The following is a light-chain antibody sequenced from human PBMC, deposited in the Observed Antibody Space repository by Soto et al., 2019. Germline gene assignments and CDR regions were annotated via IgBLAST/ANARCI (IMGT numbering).Light chain of an antibody. CDR3: QQYGSSPRT. CDR1: QSVSSSY. V-gene: IGKV3-20*01. J-gene: IGKJ1*01. Sequence: IELTQSPGPLSMSPGERATLSCRASQSVSSSYLAWYQQKPGQAPRLLIYGASSRATGIPDRFSGSGSGTDFTLTISRLEPEDFAVYYCQQYGSSPRTFGQGTKVDIK. CDR2: GAS.